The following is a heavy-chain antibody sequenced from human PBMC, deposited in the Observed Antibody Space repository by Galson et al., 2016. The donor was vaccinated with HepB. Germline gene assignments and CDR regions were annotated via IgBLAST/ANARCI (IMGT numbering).Heavy chain of an antibody. D-gene: IGHD3-3*01. J-gene: IGHJ6*02. CDR2: VSPGDSDT. Sequence: QSGAEVKQPGESLTISCKTSGYNFNLYWIAWVRQMPASVPESPGIVSPGDSDTTYPPSFQRQVTISADKSISTAYLQWSSLKASDTAMFYCARVFWPPHRDRYYYGMDVWGQGTTVTVSS. V-gene: IGHV5-51*01. CDR3: ARVFWPPHRDRYYYGMDV. CDR1: GYNFNLYW.